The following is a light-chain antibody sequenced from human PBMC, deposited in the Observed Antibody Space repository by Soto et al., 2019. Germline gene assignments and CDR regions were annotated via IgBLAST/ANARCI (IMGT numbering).Light chain of an antibody. CDR2: EVS. V-gene: IGLV2-8*01. J-gene: IGLJ1*01. CDR3: NAQAYNGKHV. CDR1: SNDVGHSSF. Sequence: QSALTQPPSASGSPGQSVTISCTGNSNDVGHSSFISWYQQHPGKGPKLIIYEVSKRPSGVPDRFSGSKSGNTASLSVSGLQDEDEADYFYNAQAYNGKHVFGTGTKVTVL.